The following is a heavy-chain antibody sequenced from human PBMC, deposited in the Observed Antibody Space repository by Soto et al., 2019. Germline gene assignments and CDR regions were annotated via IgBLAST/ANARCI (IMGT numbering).Heavy chain of an antibody. D-gene: IGHD2-2*01. V-gene: IGHV1-8*01. CDR1: GDAFTSQD. J-gene: IGHJ6*02. CDR2: MNPNRGNT. CDR3: AIFIGQLPSSFASDV. Sequence: ASVRGSWKASGDAFTSQDIHWVRQATGQGLEWMGWMNPNRGNTGYARRFQGRITMTRNTSISTPYMELRSPKSEDTAVYYCAIFIGQLPSSFASDVRGQAPPVSV.